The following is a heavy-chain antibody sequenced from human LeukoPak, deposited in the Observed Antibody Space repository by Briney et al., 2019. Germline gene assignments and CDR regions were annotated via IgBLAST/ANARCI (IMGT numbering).Heavy chain of an antibody. J-gene: IGHJ4*01. Sequence: GASVKVSCKASGGTFSSYAISWVRQAPGQGLEWIGGIIPIFGTANYAQKFQGRVTITTDESTSTAYMELSSLRSKDTAMYYCARGGDGYNYWGQGTLVTVSS. D-gene: IGHD5-24*01. CDR3: ARGGDGYNY. V-gene: IGHV1-69*05. CDR1: GGTFSSYA. CDR2: IIPIFGTA.